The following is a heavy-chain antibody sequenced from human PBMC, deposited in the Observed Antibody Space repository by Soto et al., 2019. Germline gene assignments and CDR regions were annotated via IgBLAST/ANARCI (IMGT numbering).Heavy chain of an antibody. Sequence: QVQLVESGGGVVQPGMSLRLSCAASGFTFSNYGMHWVRQAPGKGLEWVAVIWDDGSNTYYTDSVKGRFTISRDNSKNTLFLQMNRLRAEDTAVYYCARVTGSGTAAVGFDYWGQGTLVTVSS. J-gene: IGHJ4*02. CDR1: GFTFSNYG. CDR2: IWDDGSNT. D-gene: IGHD3-10*01. V-gene: IGHV3-33*01. CDR3: ARVTGSGTAAVGFDY.